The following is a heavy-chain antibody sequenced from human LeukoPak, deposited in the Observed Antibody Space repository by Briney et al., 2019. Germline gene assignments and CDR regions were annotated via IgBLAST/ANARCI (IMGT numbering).Heavy chain of an antibody. CDR2: ISSSSSYI. J-gene: IGHJ5*02. CDR1: GFTFSSYW. V-gene: IGHV3-21*01. CDR3: ARDRVRGVGLEQLGWFDP. D-gene: IGHD6-6*01. Sequence: PGGSLRLSCAASGFTFSSYWMSWVRQAPGKGLEWVPSISSSSSYIYYADSVKGRFTISRDNAKNSLYLQMNSLRAEDTAVYYCARDRVRGVGLEQLGWFDPWGQGTLVTVSS.